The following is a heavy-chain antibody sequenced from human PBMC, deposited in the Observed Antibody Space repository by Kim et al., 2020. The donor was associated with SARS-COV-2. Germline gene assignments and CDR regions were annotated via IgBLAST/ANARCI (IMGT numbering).Heavy chain of an antibody. CDR3: AKGGLLRAFDY. CDR2: IGGGGVST. D-gene: IGHD3-16*01. CDR1: GLTFSSYA. V-gene: IGHV3-23*01. Sequence: GGSLRLSCAASGLTFSSYAMSWVRQAPGKGLEWVSVIGGGGVSTNYADSVKGRFTISRDNSKNTLYLQMNSLRAEDTAVYYCAKGGLLRAFDYWGQGTLVTVSS. J-gene: IGHJ4*02.